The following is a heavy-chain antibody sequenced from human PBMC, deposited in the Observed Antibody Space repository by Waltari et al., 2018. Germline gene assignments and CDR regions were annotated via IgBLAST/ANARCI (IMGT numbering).Heavy chain of an antibody. CDR2: ISYRGAT. CDR3: ARQGYCGGDCDS. D-gene: IGHD2-21*01. Sequence: QLQLQESGPGLVTPSETLSLTCTVSGDSLTSDIYYWGWIRQPPGKGLEWIATISYRGATYYSPSLKSRVTISIDTSKNQFSLKVTSVTAADTAVYYCARQGYCGGDCDS. J-gene: IGHJ5*01. V-gene: IGHV4-39*01. CDR1: GDSLTSDIYY.